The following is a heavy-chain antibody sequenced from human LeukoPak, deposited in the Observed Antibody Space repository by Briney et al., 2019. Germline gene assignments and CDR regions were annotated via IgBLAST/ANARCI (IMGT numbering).Heavy chain of an antibody. D-gene: IGHD3-10*01. V-gene: IGHV4-39*01. CDR1: GGSISSSSYY. Sequence: SETLSLTCTVSGGSISSSSYYWGWIRQPPGKGLEWIGSIYYSGSTYYNPSLKIRVTISVDTSKNHFSLKLSSVTAADTAVYYCARHPTPITMVRGVIVNGDYWGQGTLVTVSS. CDR3: ARHPTPITMVRGVIVNGDY. J-gene: IGHJ4*02. CDR2: IYYSGST.